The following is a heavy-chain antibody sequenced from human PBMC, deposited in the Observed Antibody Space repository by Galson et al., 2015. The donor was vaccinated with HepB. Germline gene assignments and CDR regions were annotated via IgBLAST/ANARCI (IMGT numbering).Heavy chain of an antibody. V-gene: IGHV3-48*04. CDR2: ISSSSSTI. J-gene: IGHJ6*02. D-gene: IGHD2-2*01. CDR1: GFTFSSYS. Sequence: SLRLSCAASGFTFSSYSMNWVRQAPGKGLEWVSYISSSSSTIYYADSVKGRFTISRDNAKNSLYLQMNSLRAEDTAVYYCARWVGAVVPAAMFSVPDYGMDVWGQGTTVTVSS. CDR3: ARWVGAVVPAAMFSVPDYGMDV.